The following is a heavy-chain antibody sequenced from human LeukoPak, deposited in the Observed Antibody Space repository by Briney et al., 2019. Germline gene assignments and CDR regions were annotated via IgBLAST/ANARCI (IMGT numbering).Heavy chain of an antibody. V-gene: IGHV4-59*08. CDR2: INYSGRS. D-gene: IGHD2-8*01. Sequence: SETLSLTCTVSGGSISSYYWSWIRQPPGKGLEWIGYINYSGRSTYNPSLKSRVTISVETSKNQLSLKLRYVTAADTALYYCPRASGRYCPNGVCFFSSVPIDNWGQGILVTVSS. J-gene: IGHJ4*02. CDR1: GGSISSYY. CDR3: PRASGRYCPNGVCFFSSVPIDN.